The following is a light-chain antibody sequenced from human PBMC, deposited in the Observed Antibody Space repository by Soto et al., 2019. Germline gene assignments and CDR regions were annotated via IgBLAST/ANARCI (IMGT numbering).Light chain of an antibody. Sequence: QSVLTQPASVSVSPGQSITISCTGSSGDVGGYGYVSWYQQHPGKAPKLIIYEVTKRPSGVSNRFSGSKSGNTASLTISGLQSDVEADYYCTSYTNTFILRTVLGNGTKLTV. CDR3: TSYTNTFILRTV. V-gene: IGLV2-14*01. CDR1: SGDVGGYGY. CDR2: EVT. J-gene: IGLJ1*01.